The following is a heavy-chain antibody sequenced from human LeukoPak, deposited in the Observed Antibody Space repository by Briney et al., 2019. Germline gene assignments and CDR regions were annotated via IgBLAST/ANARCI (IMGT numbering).Heavy chain of an antibody. J-gene: IGHJ4*02. CDR2: INPNTGAT. CDR3: ARVPIEWSNLYFDY. Sequence: ASVKVSCKASGYTLSDYYVHWVRQAPGQGLEWMGMINPNTGATKTAQKFQGRVTMTGDTSINTASMELTSLTSGDAAVYYCARVPIEWSNLYFDYWGQGTHVTVSS. D-gene: IGHD2-8*01. V-gene: IGHV1-2*02. CDR1: GYTLSDYY.